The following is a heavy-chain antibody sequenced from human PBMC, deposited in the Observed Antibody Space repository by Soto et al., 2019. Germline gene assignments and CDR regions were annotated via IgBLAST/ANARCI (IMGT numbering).Heavy chain of an antibody. CDR1: GFSFSTYA. CDR2: MSNSGDLK. D-gene: IGHD6-19*01. J-gene: IGHJ4*02. Sequence: LRLSCAASGFSFSTYAMGWVRQAPGKGLEWVSVMSNSGDLKYYADSLKGRFTISRDNSENTLFLQMTSLTAEDTAIYYCAKDATRTDGWYFFDYWGQGTLVTVSS. V-gene: IGHV3-23*01. CDR3: AKDATRTDGWYFFDY.